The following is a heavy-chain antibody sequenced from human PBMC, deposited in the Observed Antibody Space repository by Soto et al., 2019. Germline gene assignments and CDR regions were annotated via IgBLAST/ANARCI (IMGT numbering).Heavy chain of an antibody. CDR1: GFTFSSYG. Sequence: QVQLVESGGGVVQPGRSLRLSCAASGFTFSSYGMHWVRQAPGKGLEWVAVIWYDGSNKYYADSVKGRFTISRDNSKNTLYLQMTSLRAEDTAVYYCARETYYYGMDVWGQGTTVTVSS. CDR2: IWYDGSNK. V-gene: IGHV3-33*01. CDR3: ARETYYYGMDV. J-gene: IGHJ6*02.